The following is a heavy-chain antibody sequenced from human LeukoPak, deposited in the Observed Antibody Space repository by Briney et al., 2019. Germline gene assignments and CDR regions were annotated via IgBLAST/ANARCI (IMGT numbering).Heavy chain of an antibody. J-gene: IGHJ6*02. Sequence: GGSLRLSCAASGFTFSSYGVHWVRQAPGKGLEWVAVISYDGSNKDYGDAVKGRFTISRDNSKNTLYLQMNSLRAEDTAVYYCAKNRQDYGDYYHYGMDVWGQGTTVTVSS. V-gene: IGHV3-30*18. D-gene: IGHD4-17*01. CDR2: ISYDGSNK. CDR1: GFTFSSYG. CDR3: AKNRQDYGDYYHYGMDV.